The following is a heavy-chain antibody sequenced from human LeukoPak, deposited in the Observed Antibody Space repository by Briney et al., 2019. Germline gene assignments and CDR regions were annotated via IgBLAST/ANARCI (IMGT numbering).Heavy chain of an antibody. J-gene: IGHJ4*02. CDR3: ARDSSAIYSGSLD. CDR1: GFTFSSYA. V-gene: IGHV3-30*14. CDR2: ISYDGSNK. Sequence: GSLRLSCAASGFTFSSYAMHWVRQAPGKGLEWVAVISYDGSNKYYADSVKGRFTISRDNSKNTVWLQMNNLRAEDTAVYFCARDSSAIYSGSLDWGQGTLVTVSS. D-gene: IGHD1-26*01.